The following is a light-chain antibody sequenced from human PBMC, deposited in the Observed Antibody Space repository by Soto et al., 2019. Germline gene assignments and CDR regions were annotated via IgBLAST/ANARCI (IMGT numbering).Light chain of an antibody. CDR1: QSVNNY. CDR3: QQRSNWPPGMYT. Sequence: EIVLTQSPATLSLSPGERATLSCRASQSVNNYLASYQQRPGQAPRLLIYDVSNRATGIPARFSGSGAGTDFTLTISNLEPEDFAVYYCQQRSNWPPGMYTFGQGTKLEIK. J-gene: IGKJ2*01. CDR2: DVS. V-gene: IGKV3-11*01.